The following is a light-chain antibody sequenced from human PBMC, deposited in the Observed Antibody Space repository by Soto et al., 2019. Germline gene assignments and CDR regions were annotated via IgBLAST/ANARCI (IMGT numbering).Light chain of an antibody. Sequence: DIVLTQSPATLSLSPGERATLSCRASQIVHTHFAWYQQKPGQAPRLLIYDTSNRAPGIPARFSGSGSGTDFTLSISSLEPEDFAVYYCQHRASWPLTFGGGTKVEIK. CDR1: QIVHTH. CDR3: QHRASWPLT. V-gene: IGKV3-11*01. CDR2: DTS. J-gene: IGKJ4*01.